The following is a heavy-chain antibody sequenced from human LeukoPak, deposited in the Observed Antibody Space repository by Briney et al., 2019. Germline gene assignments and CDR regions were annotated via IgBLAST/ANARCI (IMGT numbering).Heavy chain of an antibody. J-gene: IGHJ3*02. V-gene: IGHV3-23*01. CDR2: ISGSGGDT. D-gene: IGHD3-22*01. CDR1: GFTFSSYA. CDR3: AKGSFSDISGYFSLDAFDM. Sequence: GGSLRLSCAASGFTFSSYAMSWVRQAPGKGLEWVSAISGSGGDTYYADSVKGRFTISRDNSKNTLYLQMNSLRAEDTALYYCAKGSFSDISGYFSLDAFDMWGQGTMATVSS.